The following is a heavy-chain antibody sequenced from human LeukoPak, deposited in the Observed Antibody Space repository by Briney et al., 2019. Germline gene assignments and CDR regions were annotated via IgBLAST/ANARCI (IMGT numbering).Heavy chain of an antibody. J-gene: IGHJ4*02. Sequence: SETLSLTCTVSGYSISSGYYWGWIRQPPGKGLEWIGNIYHSGSTYYNPSLKSRVTISVDTSKNQFSLKLSSVTAADTAVYYSARDRRATSDPYYFDYWGQGTLVTVSS. V-gene: IGHV4-38-2*02. CDR1: GYSISSGYY. CDR3: ARDRRATSDPYYFDY. D-gene: IGHD5-12*01. CDR2: IYHSGST.